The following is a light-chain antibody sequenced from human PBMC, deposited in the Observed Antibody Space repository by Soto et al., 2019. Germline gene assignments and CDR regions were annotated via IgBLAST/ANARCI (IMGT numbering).Light chain of an antibody. CDR3: SSHTSSSTSYV. CDR1: SSDVGGYNY. Sequence: QSALAQPASVSGSPGQSITISCTGTSSDVGGYNYVSWYQQHPGKAPKLMIYDVSNRPSGVSNRFSGSKSANTASLTISGLPADDEADYYCSSHTSSSTSYVFGTGTKVTV. V-gene: IGLV2-14*01. J-gene: IGLJ1*01. CDR2: DVS.